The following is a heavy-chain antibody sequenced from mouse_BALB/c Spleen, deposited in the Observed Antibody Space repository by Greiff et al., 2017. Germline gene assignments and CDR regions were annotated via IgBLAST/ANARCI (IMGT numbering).Heavy chain of an antibody. J-gene: IGHJ2*01. CDR2: ISSGGSYT. D-gene: IGHD1-3*01. Sequence: EVQVVESGGGLVKPGGSLKLSCAASGFTFSSYAMSWVRQTPEKRLEWVATISSGGSYTYYPDSVKGRFTISRDNAKNTLYLQMSSLRSEDTAMYYCARGRDSSDYWGQGTTLTVSS. CDR1: GFTFSSYA. V-gene: IGHV5-9-3*01. CDR3: ARGRDSSDY.